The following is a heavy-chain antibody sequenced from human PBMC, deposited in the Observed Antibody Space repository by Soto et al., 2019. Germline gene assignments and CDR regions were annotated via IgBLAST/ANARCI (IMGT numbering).Heavy chain of an antibody. Sequence: PSETLSLTCTVSGGSISSSYWSWIRQPPGKGLEWIGYMYKTGSTVYNPSLKSRVTISVDTSKNQFYLKVNSVTAADTAVYYCARDLWGYCGTDCYPLDVWGQGTTVTV. V-gene: IGHV4-59*01. CDR3: ARDLWGYCGTDCYPLDV. CDR1: GGSISSSY. D-gene: IGHD2-21*02. CDR2: MYKTGST. J-gene: IGHJ6*02.